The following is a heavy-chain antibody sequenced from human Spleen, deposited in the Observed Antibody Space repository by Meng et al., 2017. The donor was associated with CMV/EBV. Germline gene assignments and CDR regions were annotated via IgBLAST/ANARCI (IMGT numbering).Heavy chain of an antibody. CDR1: GYTFTKHW. V-gene: IGHV5-51*01. D-gene: IGHD4-17*01. CDR3: ARRYDSGYYDDY. J-gene: IGHJ4*02. CDR2: IYPGDSDT. Sequence: SWKVCGYTFTKHWIGWVRQMSGESLEWMGIIYPGDSDTRYSPSYQGQVSISADKSISTVYLQWSSLKATDTAMYYCARRYDSGYYDDYWGQGTLVTVSS.